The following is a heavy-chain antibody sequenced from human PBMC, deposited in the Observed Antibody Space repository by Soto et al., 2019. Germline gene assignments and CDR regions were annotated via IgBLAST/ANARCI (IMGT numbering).Heavy chain of an antibody. D-gene: IGHD3-10*01. Sequence: GGSLRLSCAASGFTFSSYAMHWVRQAPGKGLEWVAVISYDGSNKYYADSVKGRFTISRDNSKNTLYLQMNSLRAEDTAVYYCARDRGDTGNFDYWGQGTLVTVSS. CDR3: ARDRGDTGNFDY. CDR2: ISYDGSNK. J-gene: IGHJ4*02. V-gene: IGHV3-30-3*01. CDR1: GFTFSSYA.